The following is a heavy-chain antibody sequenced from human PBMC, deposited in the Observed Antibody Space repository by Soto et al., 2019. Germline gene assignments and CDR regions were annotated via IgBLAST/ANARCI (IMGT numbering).Heavy chain of an antibody. CDR2: IGSSGTGT. Sequence: QPGGSLRLSCAASGFTFANYAMNWVRQAPGQGLEWVSGIGSSGTGTYYADSVKGRFTISRDNSKNTLYLQMNSLRAEDTAVYYCAKREVQPYGMDVWGQGTTVTVSS. V-gene: IGHV3-23*01. J-gene: IGHJ6*02. CDR1: GFTFANYA. CDR3: AKREVQPYGMDV. D-gene: IGHD6-13*01.